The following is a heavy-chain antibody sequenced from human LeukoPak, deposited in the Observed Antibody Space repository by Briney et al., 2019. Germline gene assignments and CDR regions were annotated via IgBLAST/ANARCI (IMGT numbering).Heavy chain of an antibody. CDR2: ISYDGNKK. V-gene: IGHV3-30*04. J-gene: IGHJ4*02. D-gene: IGHD2-2*01. Sequence: PGGSLRLSCAASGFTFNNYAIPWVRQAPGKGLEWVAVISYDGNKKYYADSVRGRFTISRDNSNYTLFLHMNSLRAEDTAVYYCARGRGSTSSYFDYWGQGTLVTVSS. CDR1: GFTFNNYA. CDR3: ARGRGSTSSYFDY.